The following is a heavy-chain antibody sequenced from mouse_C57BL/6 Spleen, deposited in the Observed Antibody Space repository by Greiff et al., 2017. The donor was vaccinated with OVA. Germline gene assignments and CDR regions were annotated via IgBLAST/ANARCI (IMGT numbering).Heavy chain of an antibody. Sequence: QVQLQQPGAELVMPGASVKLSCKASGYTFTSYWMHWVKQRPRQGLEWIGEIDPSDSYTNYNQKFKGKSTLTVDKSSSTAYMQLSSLTSEDSAVYYCAGYYYGSPFAYWGQGTLVTVSA. J-gene: IGHJ3*01. V-gene: IGHV1-69*01. CDR1: GYTFTSYW. CDR2: IDPSDSYT. D-gene: IGHD1-1*01. CDR3: AGYYYGSPFAY.